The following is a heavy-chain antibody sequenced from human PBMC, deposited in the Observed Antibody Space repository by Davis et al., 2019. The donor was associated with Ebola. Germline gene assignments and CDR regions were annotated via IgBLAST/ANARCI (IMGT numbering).Heavy chain of an antibody. CDR2: ISSSSSTI. CDR3: AREGSGYCSGGSCSRDYYYYYGMDV. Sequence: GESLKISCAASGFTFSSYSMNWVRQAPGKGLEWVSYISSSSSTIYYADSVKGRFTISRDNAKNSLYLQMNSLRDEDTAVYYCAREGSGYCSGGSCSRDYYYYYGMDVWGQGTTVTVSS. CDR1: GFTFSSYS. V-gene: IGHV3-48*02. D-gene: IGHD2-15*01. J-gene: IGHJ6*02.